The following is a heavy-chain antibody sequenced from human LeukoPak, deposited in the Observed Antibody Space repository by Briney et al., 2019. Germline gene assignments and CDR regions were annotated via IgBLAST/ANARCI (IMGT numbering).Heavy chain of an antibody. Sequence: GGSLRLSCAASGFTFSSYGMHWVRQAPGKGLEWVAFIRYDGSNKYYADSVKGRFTISRDNSKNTLYLQMNSLRAEDTAVYYCVKAMFHYFDYWGQGTLVTVSS. CDR2: IRYDGSNK. J-gene: IGHJ4*02. D-gene: IGHD3-10*02. CDR3: VKAMFHYFDY. V-gene: IGHV3-30*02. CDR1: GFTFSSYG.